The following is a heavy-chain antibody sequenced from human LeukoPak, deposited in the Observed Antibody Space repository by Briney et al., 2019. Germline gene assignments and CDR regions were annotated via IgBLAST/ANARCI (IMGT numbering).Heavy chain of an antibody. D-gene: IGHD3-22*01. V-gene: IGHV4-59*01. Sequence: SETLSLTCTVSGGSISSYYWSWIRQPPGKGLEWIGYIYYSGSTNYNPSLKSRVTISVDTSKNQFSLKLSSVTAADTAVYYCATGYYYSSGCYFYYYYYGMDVWGQGTTVTVSS. CDR2: IYYSGST. CDR1: GGSISSYY. CDR3: ATGYYYSSGCYFYYYYYGMDV. J-gene: IGHJ6*02.